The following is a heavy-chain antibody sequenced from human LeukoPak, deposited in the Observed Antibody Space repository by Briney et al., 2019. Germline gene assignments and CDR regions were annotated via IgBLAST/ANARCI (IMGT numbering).Heavy chain of an antibody. V-gene: IGHV1-3*01. CDR3: ARDHILGAAGN. J-gene: IGHJ4*02. Sequence: GASVKVSCKASGYSFSTYAMNWVRQAPGQRLEWMGWINAGNGDTKYSQKFQGRVTITRDTSASTAYMELSSLRSEDTAVYYCARDHILGAAGNWGQGTLVTVSS. CDR2: INAGNGDT. D-gene: IGHD6-13*01. CDR1: GYSFSTYA.